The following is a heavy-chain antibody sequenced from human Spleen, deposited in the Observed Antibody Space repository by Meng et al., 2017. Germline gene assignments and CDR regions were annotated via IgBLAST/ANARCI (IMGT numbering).Heavy chain of an antibody. D-gene: IGHD3-10*01. V-gene: IGHV4-34*01. Sequence: SETLSLTCAVYGGSFSGYYWSWIRQPPGKGLEWIGEINHSGSTNYNPSLKSRVTISVDTSKNQFSLKLSSVTAADTAVYYCARDAMVRGVATKFDYWGQGTLVTVSS. CDR3: ARDAMVRGVATKFDY. J-gene: IGHJ4*02. CDR2: INHSGST. CDR1: GGSFSGYY.